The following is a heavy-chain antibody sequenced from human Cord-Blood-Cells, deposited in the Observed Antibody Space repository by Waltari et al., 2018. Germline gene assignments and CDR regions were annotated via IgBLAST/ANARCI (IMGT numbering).Heavy chain of an antibody. Sequence: QITLKESGPTLVKPTQTLTLTCTFSGFSLSTSGVGVGWIRQPPGKALEWLAPIYWDDEKRYSPSLKSRLTITKDTSKNQVVLTMTNMDPVDTATYYCAHGGIAAAEPVFDYWGQGTLVTVSS. J-gene: IGHJ4*02. CDR2: IYWDDEK. CDR3: AHGGIAAAEPVFDY. V-gene: IGHV2-5*02. D-gene: IGHD6-13*01. CDR1: GFSLSTSGVG.